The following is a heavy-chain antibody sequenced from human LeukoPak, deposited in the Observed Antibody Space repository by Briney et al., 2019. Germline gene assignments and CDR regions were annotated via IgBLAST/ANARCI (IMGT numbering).Heavy chain of an antibody. CDR1: GGSIHNYF. D-gene: IGHD2/OR15-2a*01. CDR3: ASLVPTFYYMDV. Sequence: TSETLSLTCTVSGGSIHNYFWSWIRQPAGKGLECIGHIYSSGSTNYNPSLRSRVTMSVDTSKNQFSLKLNSVTAADTAVYYCASLVPTFYYMDVWGKGTTVTVSS. V-gene: IGHV4-4*07. CDR2: IYSSGST. J-gene: IGHJ6*03.